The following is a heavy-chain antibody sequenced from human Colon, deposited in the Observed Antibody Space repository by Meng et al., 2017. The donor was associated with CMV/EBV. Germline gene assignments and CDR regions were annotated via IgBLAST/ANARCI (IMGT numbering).Heavy chain of an antibody. D-gene: IGHD5-12*01. CDR1: GASISSLSDY. Sequence: AGSLSLSCTVSGASISSLSDYWGWVRQSPGRGLEWIGSIYYSGTTYYSPSFKSRVTLSIDTSKNQFSLSLRSVTVADTAVYYCARYSGYKACLDYWGPGRQVTVSS. CDR2: IYYSGTT. V-gene: IGHV4-39*07. CDR3: ARYSGYKACLDY. J-gene: IGHJ4*02.